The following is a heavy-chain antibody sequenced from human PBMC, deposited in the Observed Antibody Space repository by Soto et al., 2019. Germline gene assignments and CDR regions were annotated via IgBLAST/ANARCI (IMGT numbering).Heavy chain of an antibody. V-gene: IGHV2-5*01. CDR3: AHSGSYYDFWSGYYPRFDY. CDR1: GFSLSTTGVG. CDR2: IYWNDDK. J-gene: IGHJ4*02. D-gene: IGHD3-3*01. Sequence: QITLKESGPTLVKPTQTLTLTCTFSGFSLSTTGVGVGWIRQPPGKALEWLALIYWNDDKRYSPSLKSRLTITKDTSKNQVVLTMANLDPVDPATYYCAHSGSYYDFWSGYYPRFDYWGQGTLVTVSS.